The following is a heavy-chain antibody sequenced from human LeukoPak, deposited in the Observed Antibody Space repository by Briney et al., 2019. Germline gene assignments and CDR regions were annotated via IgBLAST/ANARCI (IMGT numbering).Heavy chain of an antibody. V-gene: IGHV4-59*12. J-gene: IGHJ6*02. CDR1: GGSISSYY. CDR3: ARDVAAYCGGDCYSAYYYYYGMDV. D-gene: IGHD2-21*02. Sequence: SETLSLTCTVSGGSISSYYWSWIRQPPGKGLEWIGSIYYSGSTYYNPSLKSRVTISVDTSKNQFSLKLSSVTAADTAVYYCARDVAAYCGGDCYSAYYYYYGMDVWGQGTTVTVSS. CDR2: IYYSGST.